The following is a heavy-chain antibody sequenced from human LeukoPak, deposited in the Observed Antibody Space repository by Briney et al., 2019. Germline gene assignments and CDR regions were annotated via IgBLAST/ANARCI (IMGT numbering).Heavy chain of an antibody. D-gene: IGHD6-19*01. Sequence: PGRSLRLSCAASGFTFSSYAMHWVRQAPGKGLEWVAVISYDGSNKYYADSVKGRFTISRDNSKNTLYLQMNSLRAEDTAVYYCAREGVAGTHFDYWGQGTLVTVSS. J-gene: IGHJ4*02. V-gene: IGHV3-30-3*01. CDR3: AREGVAGTHFDY. CDR1: GFTFSSYA. CDR2: ISYDGSNK.